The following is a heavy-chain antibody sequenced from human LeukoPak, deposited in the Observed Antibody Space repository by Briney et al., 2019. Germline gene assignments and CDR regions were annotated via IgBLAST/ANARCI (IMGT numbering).Heavy chain of an antibody. D-gene: IGHD1-26*01. CDR3: ARLVGATTDQDY. Sequence: ASVKVSCKASGYTFTGYYMHWVRQAPGQGLEWMGRINPNSGGTNYAQKFQGRVTMTRDTSISTAYMELSRLRSDDTAVYYCARLVGATTDQDYWGQGTLVTVSS. V-gene: IGHV1-2*06. J-gene: IGHJ4*02. CDR1: GYTFTGYY. CDR2: INPNSGGT.